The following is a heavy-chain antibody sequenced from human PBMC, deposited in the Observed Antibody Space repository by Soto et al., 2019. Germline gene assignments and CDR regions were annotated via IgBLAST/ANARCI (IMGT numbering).Heavy chain of an antibody. V-gene: IGHV4-59*01. J-gene: IGHJ6*02. CDR1: GGSISSYY. D-gene: IGHD2-2*01. CDR3: ARGCSSTSCYYYYGMDV. CDR2: IYYSGST. Sequence: PSETLSLTCTVSGGSISSYYWSWIRQPPGKGLEWIGYIYYSGSTNYNPSLKSRVTISVDTSKNQFSLKLSSVTAADTAVYYCARGCSSTSCYYYYGMDVWGQGTTVTVSS.